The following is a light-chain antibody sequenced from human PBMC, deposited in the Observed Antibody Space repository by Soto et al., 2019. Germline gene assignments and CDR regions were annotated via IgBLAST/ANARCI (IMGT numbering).Light chain of an antibody. CDR2: DVT. CDR1: SSDVGGYNY. J-gene: IGLJ1*01. Sequence: QSALTQPASVSGSPGQSITISCTGTSSDVGGYNYVSWYQQHPVKAPKLMIYDVTNRPSGVSDRFSGSKSGNTASLTISGRQAEDEADYCCGSYTSSSTPYVFATGAKVAVL. V-gene: IGLV2-14*01. CDR3: GSYTSSSTPYV.